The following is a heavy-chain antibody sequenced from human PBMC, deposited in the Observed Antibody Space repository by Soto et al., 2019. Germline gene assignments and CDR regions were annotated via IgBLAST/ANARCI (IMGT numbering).Heavy chain of an antibody. CDR1: GFTFSSYG. J-gene: IGHJ4*02. Sequence: QVQLVESGGGVVQPGRSLRLSCAASGFTFSSYGMHWVRQAPGKGLEWVAVISYDGSNKYYADSVKGRFTISRDNSKNTLYLQMNSLRAEDTDVYCCAKDHGSSSAPVNFDYWGQGTLVTVSS. CDR3: AKDHGSSSAPVNFDY. CDR2: ISYDGSNK. V-gene: IGHV3-30*18. D-gene: IGHD6-6*01.